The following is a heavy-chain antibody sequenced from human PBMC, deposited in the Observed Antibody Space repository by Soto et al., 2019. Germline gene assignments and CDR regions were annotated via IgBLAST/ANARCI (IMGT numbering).Heavy chain of an antibody. D-gene: IGHD6-13*01. J-gene: IGHJ4*02. CDR2: TSGSGSRT. V-gene: IGHV3-23*01. Sequence: PGRSLTVARLTSSVAIGSSYMKSVCDAAGKGLEWVSATSGSGSRTFYTDSVKGRFTISRDNSQNTLYLQMNSLTVEDTAIYYCVKGRSIWYRKIDYWGQGT. CDR3: VKGRSIWYRKIDY. CDR1: SVAIGSSY.